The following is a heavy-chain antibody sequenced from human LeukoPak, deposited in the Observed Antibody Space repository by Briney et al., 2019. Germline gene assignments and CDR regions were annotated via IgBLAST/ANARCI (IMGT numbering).Heavy chain of an antibody. CDR1: GFTFSVYS. D-gene: IGHD6-19*01. J-gene: IGHJ4*02. V-gene: IGHV3-7*03. CDR2: IKQDGSEK. Sequence: GESLRLSCVVSGFTFSVYSMTWVRQAPGKGREWLADIKQDGSEKYYVDSVKGRFTISRDNAKNSLYLQMNSLRAEDTAVYYCARKEQWLGFDYWGQGTLVTVSS. CDR3: ARKEQWLGFDY.